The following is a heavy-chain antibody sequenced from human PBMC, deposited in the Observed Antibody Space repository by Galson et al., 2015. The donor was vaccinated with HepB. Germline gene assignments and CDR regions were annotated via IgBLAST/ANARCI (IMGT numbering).Heavy chain of an antibody. Sequence: QSGAEVKKPGESLRISCKGSGYSFNNYWISWVRQMPGKGLEWMGRIVPSDSHTQYSPSFQGYVTISADKSISTAYLQWSSLEASDTAMYYCARHSSGDGWHFNLWGQGTMVTVSS. CDR3: ARHSSGDGWHFNL. D-gene: IGHD5-24*01. J-gene: IGHJ3*01. CDR2: IVPSDSHT. V-gene: IGHV5-10-1*01. CDR1: GYSFNNYW.